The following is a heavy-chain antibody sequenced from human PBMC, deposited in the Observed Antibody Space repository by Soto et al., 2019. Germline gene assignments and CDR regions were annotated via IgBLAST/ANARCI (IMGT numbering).Heavy chain of an antibody. CDR2: IDPSDSQT. Sequence: GESLKISCKGSGYSFACYWITWVRQKPGKGLEWMGRIDPSDSQTYYSPSFRGHVTISVTKSITTVFLQWSSLRASDTAMYYCARQIYDSDTGPNFQYYFDSWGQGTPVTVSS. CDR3: ARQIYDSDTGPNFQYYFDS. D-gene: IGHD3-22*01. CDR1: GYSFACYW. V-gene: IGHV5-10-1*01. J-gene: IGHJ4*02.